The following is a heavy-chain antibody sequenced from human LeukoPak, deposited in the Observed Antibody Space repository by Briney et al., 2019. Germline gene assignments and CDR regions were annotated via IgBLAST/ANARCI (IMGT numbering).Heavy chain of an antibody. D-gene: IGHD5-24*01. J-gene: IGHJ4*02. CDR1: GYTFTSYD. Sequence: VASVKVSCKASGYTFTSYDINWVRQATGQGLEWMGWMNPNSGNTGYAQKFQGRVTMTRNTSISTAYMELSSLRSEDTAVYYCARRGKRDGYNFGYWGQGTLVTVSS. CDR3: ARRGKRDGYNFGY. CDR2: MNPNSGNT. V-gene: IGHV1-8*01.